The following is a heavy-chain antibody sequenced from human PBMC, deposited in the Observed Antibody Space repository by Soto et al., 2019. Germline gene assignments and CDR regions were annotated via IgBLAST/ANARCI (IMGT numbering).Heavy chain of an antibody. CDR2: IYTSGST. Sequence: PPETLSLTCTVSGGSISSYYWSWIRQPAGKGLEWIGRIYTSGSTNYNPSLKSRVTMSVDTSKNQFSLKLSSVTAADTAVYYCARGLITMVRGDYGMDVWGQGTTVTVSS. V-gene: IGHV4-4*07. J-gene: IGHJ6*02. CDR1: GGSISSYY. CDR3: ARGLITMVRGDYGMDV. D-gene: IGHD3-10*01.